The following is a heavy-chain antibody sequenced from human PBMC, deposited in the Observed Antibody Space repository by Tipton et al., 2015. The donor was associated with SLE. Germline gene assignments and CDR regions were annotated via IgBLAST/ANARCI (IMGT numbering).Heavy chain of an antibody. CDR2: FYHGGNT. V-gene: IGHV4-38-2*02. J-gene: IGHJ6*02. D-gene: IGHD6-13*01. CDR3: ARGVLSSSWTLDGMDV. Sequence: TLSLTCRVSGYSITSGYYWGWIRQPPWEGLEWIGGFYHGGNTHYSSSLKSRVTISVDTSENQFSLKLSSVTAADTAVYYCARGVLSSSWTLDGMDVWGQGTTVTVSS. CDR1: GYSITSGYY.